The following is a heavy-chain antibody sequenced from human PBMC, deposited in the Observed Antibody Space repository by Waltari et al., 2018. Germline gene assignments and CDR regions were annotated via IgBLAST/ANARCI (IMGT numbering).Heavy chain of an antibody. CDR2: ISAYNGNT. CDR3: ARGRSYYDSSGYLDY. D-gene: IGHD3-22*01. CDR1: GYTFTSYG. V-gene: IGHV1-18*01. Sequence: QVQLVQSGAEVKQPGASAKVSCKASGYTFTSYGTSCVRQAHGQGLEWMGWISAYNGNTNYAQKLQGRVTMTTDTSTSTAYMELRSLRSDDTAVYYCARGRSYYDSSGYLDYWGQGTLVTVSS. J-gene: IGHJ4*02.